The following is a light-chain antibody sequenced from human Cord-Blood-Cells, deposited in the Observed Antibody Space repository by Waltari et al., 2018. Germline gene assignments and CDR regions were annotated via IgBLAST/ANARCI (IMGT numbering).Light chain of an antibody. CDR2: DVS. V-gene: IGLV2-14*01. Sequence: QSALTQPASVSGSPGQSITLSCTGPSSDVGGYNYVTWYHQHQAKAPNLIIYDVSKRPSGVSNRFSGSKSGNTASLTISGLQAEDEADYYCSSYTSSSTLVFGGGTKLTVL. CDR3: SSYTSSSTLV. J-gene: IGLJ3*02. CDR1: SSDVGGYNY.